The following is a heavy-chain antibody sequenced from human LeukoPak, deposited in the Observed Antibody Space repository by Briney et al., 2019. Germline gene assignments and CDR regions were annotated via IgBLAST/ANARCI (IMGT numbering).Heavy chain of an antibody. Sequence: ASVKVSCKASGYTFSNYGFSWVRQAPGQGLEWMGWINPNTGGTDYEQKFQGRVTMTRDTFISTAYMELSRLTSDDTALYYCVRDRYYGSGHVYQMDVWGQGTTVTVSS. D-gene: IGHD3-10*01. CDR2: INPNTGGT. J-gene: IGHJ6*02. CDR1: GYTFSNYG. CDR3: VRDRYYGSGHVYQMDV. V-gene: IGHV1-2*02.